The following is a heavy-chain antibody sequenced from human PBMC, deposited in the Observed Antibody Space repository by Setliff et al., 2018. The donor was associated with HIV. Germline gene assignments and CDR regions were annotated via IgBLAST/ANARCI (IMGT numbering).Heavy chain of an antibody. J-gene: IGHJ6*03. CDR1: GHSFTSYW. Sequence: GESLKISCKGSGHSFTSYWIGWVRQMPGNGLEWMGIIYPGDSDTRYRPSFQGQVTISVDKSISTAYLQWSSLKASDTAIYYCARAGVVEGYYYYYYMDAWGKGTTVTVSS. V-gene: IGHV5-51*01. CDR3: ARAGVVEGYYYYYYMDA. D-gene: IGHD2-15*01. CDR2: IYPGDSDT.